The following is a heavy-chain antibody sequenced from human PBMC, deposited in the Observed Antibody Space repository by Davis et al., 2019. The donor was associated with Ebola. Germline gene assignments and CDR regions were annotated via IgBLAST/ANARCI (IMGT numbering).Heavy chain of an antibody. CDR2: IKEDGSKE. CDR3: ARRLRDWSFFDY. Sequence: GESLKISCAASGFTFSNYWMSWARQAPGKGLECVAHIKEDGSKEFYVDSVKGRFTISRDNAKSSLYLQMNSLRAEDTAVYYCARRLRDWSFFDYWGQGTLVTVSS. CDR1: GFTFSNYW. J-gene: IGHJ4*02. V-gene: IGHV3-7*01. D-gene: IGHD3-9*01.